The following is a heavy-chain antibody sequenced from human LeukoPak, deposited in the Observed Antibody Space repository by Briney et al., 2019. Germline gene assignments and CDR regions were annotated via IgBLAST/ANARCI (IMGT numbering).Heavy chain of an antibody. D-gene: IGHD6-19*01. CDR2: IYHSGST. V-gene: IGHV4-38-2*02. Sequence: SETLSLTCTVSGYSISSGYYWGWIRQPPGKGLEWIGSIYHSGSTYYNPSLKSRVTILVDRSTNQFSLKLKSVTAADTAVYYCARVTIAVAGTSPNYWGQGALVSVSS. CDR3: ARVTIAVAGTSPNY. J-gene: IGHJ4*02. CDR1: GYSISSGYY.